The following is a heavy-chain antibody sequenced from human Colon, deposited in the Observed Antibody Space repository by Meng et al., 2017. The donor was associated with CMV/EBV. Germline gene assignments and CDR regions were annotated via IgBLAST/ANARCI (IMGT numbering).Heavy chain of an antibody. CDR2: IRFDESSK. CDR3: ARVFTLTVLVQPFDY. J-gene: IGHJ4*02. V-gene: IGHV3-30*02. Sequence: GESLKISCAASGFTFTNFGMHWVRQAPGKGLEWVAFIRFDESSKFYADSVKGRFTISRDKSENTLYLQMNSLRPEDTAVYYCARVFTLTVLVQPFDYWGQGTLVTVSS. D-gene: IGHD3-22*01. CDR1: GFTFTNFG.